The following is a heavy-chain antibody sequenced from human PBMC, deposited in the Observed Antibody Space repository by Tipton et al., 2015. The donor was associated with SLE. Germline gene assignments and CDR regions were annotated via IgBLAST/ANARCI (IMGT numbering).Heavy chain of an antibody. CDR2: INHSGST. V-gene: IGHV4-34*01. CDR1: GGSFSGYY. D-gene: IGHD3-10*01. CDR3: ARELRAGYFDY. Sequence: TLSLTCAVYGGSFSGYYWSWIRQPPGKGLEWIGEINHSGSTNYTPSLKSRVTISVDTSKNQFSLKLSSVTAADTAVYYCARELRAGYFDYWGQGTLVTVSS. J-gene: IGHJ4*02.